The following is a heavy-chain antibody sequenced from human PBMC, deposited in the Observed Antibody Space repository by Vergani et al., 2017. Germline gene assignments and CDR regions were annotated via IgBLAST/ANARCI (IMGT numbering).Heavy chain of an antibody. D-gene: IGHD6-19*01. J-gene: IGHJ5*02. CDR2: ISSSSSYI. Sequence: EVQLVESGGGLVKPGGSLRLSCAASGFTFSSYSMNWVRQAPGKGLEWVSSISSSSSYIYYADSVKGRFTIARDNAKKSLYLQMNNLRAEATAVYYCARDWSIAVAADPGWFDPWGQGTLVTVSS. V-gene: IGHV3-21*01. CDR1: GFTFSSYS. CDR3: ARDWSIAVAADPGWFDP.